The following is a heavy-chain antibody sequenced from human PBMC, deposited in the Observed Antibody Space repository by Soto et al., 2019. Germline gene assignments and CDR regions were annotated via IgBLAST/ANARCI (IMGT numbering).Heavy chain of an antibody. CDR2: ISSSSSYI. V-gene: IGHV3-21*01. J-gene: IGHJ6*02. D-gene: IGHD3-10*01. CDR1: GFTFSSYS. CDR3: ARELVVRGVKGEYYYYGMDV. Sequence: EVQLVESGGGLVKPGGSLRLSCAASGFTFSSYSMNWVRQAPGKGLEWVSSISSSSSYIYYADSVKGRFTISRDNAKNSLYLQLNSLRAEDTAVYYCARELVVRGVKGEYYYYGMDVWGQGTTVTVSS.